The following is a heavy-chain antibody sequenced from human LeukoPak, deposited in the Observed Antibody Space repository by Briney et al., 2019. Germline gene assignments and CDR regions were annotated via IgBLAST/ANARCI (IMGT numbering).Heavy chain of an antibody. CDR2: IGTAGDT. J-gene: IGHJ4*02. V-gene: IGHV3-13*01. Sequence: PGGSLRLSCAASGFTFSSYDMHWVRQATGKGLEWVSAIGTAGDTYYPGSVKGRFTISRENAKNSLYLQMNSLRAGDTAVYYCARAYYYDSSGSRIYYFDYWGQGTLVTVSS. D-gene: IGHD3-22*01. CDR1: GFTFSSYD. CDR3: ARAYYYDSSGSRIYYFDY.